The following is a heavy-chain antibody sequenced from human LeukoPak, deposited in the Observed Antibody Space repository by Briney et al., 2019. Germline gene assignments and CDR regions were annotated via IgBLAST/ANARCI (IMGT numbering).Heavy chain of an antibody. J-gene: IGHJ4*02. CDR3: VREPGGSSPFDY. CDR1: GYTFTGYY. CDR2: ISPNSGDT. Sequence: GASVKVSCKASGYTFTGYYIHWVRQAPGQGLEWMGWISPNSGDTRYEQKFQGRVTMTRGTSINTTYMELSSMRSDDTALYYCVREPGGSSPFDYWSQGTLVTVSS. V-gene: IGHV1-2*02. D-gene: IGHD1-26*01.